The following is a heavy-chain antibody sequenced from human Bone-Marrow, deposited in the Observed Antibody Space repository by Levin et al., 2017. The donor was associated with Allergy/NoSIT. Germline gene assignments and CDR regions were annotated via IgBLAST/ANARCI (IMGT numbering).Heavy chain of an antibody. Sequence: PGGSLRLSCAASGFTFGDFTMNWVRQGPGKGLEWVSTISWDGDTSDYADSVKGRFTVSRDNSKNSLYLQMNSLRPEDTAFYYCAKDKGYGNSHYFDSWGQGALVTVSS. CDR2: ISWDGDTS. CDR1: GFTFGDFT. J-gene: IGHJ4*02. D-gene: IGHD6-13*01. CDR3: AKDKGYGNSHYFDS. V-gene: IGHV3-43*01.